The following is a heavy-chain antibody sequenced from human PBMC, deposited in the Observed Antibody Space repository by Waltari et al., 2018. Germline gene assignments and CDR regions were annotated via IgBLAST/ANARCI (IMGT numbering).Heavy chain of an antibody. Sequence: QVRLVESGGGVVLPGTSLRLSCAASGFTFSISGIHWVRQAPGKGLEWVGVTWFDGTKEEYADSVKGRFTVSRDNSNNTAFLQMKNLRDDDTAVYYCARGVPAAKGWFDTWGQGTRVTASS. V-gene: IGHV3-33*08. D-gene: IGHD2-2*01. J-gene: IGHJ5*02. CDR2: TWFDGTKE. CDR1: GFTFSISG. CDR3: ARGVPAAKGWFDT.